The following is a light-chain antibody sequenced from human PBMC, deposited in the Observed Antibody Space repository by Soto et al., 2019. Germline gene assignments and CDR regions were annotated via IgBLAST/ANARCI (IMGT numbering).Light chain of an antibody. CDR1: QGISNY. CDR3: QKYNSGPPVT. J-gene: IGKJ3*01. CDR2: AAS. Sequence: DIQMTQSPSSLSASVGDRVTITCRASQGISNYLAWYQQKPGQVPKLLIYAASTLQSAVPSRFSGSGSGTDISLNISSQQPEDVGSYYCQKYNSGPPVTFGPGTKVDIK. V-gene: IGKV1-27*01.